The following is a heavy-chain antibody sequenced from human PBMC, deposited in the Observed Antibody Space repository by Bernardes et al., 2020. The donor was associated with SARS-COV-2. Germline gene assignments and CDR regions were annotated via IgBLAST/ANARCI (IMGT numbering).Heavy chain of an antibody. CDR2: ISGSGSTI. D-gene: IGHD4-17*01. CDR3: ARDYYGDYILDY. J-gene: IGHJ4*02. V-gene: IGHV3-48*04. Sequence: GSTLRVSCVVSGFTFSRHSMNWVRQAPGKGLEWLAYISGSGSTIHYADSVKGRLTISRDNAKNSLYLQMNSLRVEDTAVYYCARDYYGDYILDYWGQGTLVTVSS. CDR1: GFTFSRHS.